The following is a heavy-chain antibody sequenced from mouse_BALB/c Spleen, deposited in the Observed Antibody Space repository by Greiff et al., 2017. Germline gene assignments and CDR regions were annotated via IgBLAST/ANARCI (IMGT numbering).Heavy chain of an antibody. Sequence: QVQLKESGPGLVQPSQSLSITCTVSGFSLTSYGVHWVRQSPGKGLEWLGVIWSGGSTDYNAAFISRLSISKDNSKSQVFFKMNSLQANDTAIYYCARTGSYDYRGAMDYWGQGTSVTVSS. CDR2: IWSGGST. CDR3: ARTGSYDYRGAMDY. J-gene: IGHJ4*01. V-gene: IGHV2-2*02. D-gene: IGHD2-4*01. CDR1: GFSLTSYG.